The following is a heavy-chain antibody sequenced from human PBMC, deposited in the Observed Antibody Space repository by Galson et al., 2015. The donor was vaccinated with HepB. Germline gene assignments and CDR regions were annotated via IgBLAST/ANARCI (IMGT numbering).Heavy chain of an antibody. CDR1: GFTFSSYW. CDR3: ARRDSSDYYYGMDV. J-gene: IGHJ6*02. Sequence: SLRLSCAASGFTFSSYWMHWVRQAPGKGLVWVSRINSDGSSTSYADSVKGRFTISRDNAENTLYLQMNSLRAEDTAVYYRARRDSSDYYYGMDVWGQGTTVTVSS. CDR2: INSDGSST. V-gene: IGHV3-74*01.